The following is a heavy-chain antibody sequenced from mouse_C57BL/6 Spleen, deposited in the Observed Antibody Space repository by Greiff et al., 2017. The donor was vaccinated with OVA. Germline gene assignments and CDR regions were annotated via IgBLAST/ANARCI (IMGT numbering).Heavy chain of an antibody. CDR1: GYAFSSSW. CDR2: IYPGDGGT. CDR3: AKQDYYGSSFDAMDY. V-gene: IGHV1-82*01. Sequence: QVQLKQSGPELVKPGASVKISCKASGYAFSSSWMNWVKQRPGKGLEWIGRIYPGDGGTNYNGKFKGKATLTADTSSSTAYMQLSSLTSEDSAVYFCAKQDYYGSSFDAMDYWGQGTSVTVSS. J-gene: IGHJ4*01. D-gene: IGHD1-1*01.